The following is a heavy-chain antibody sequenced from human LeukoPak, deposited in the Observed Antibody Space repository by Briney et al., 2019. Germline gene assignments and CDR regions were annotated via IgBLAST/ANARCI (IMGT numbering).Heavy chain of an antibody. CDR2: INWNGGST. J-gene: IGHJ4*02. CDR1: GFTFDDYG. V-gene: IGHV3-20*04. D-gene: IGHD1-7*01. Sequence: GGSLRLSCAASGFTFDDYGMSWVRQAPGKGLEWVSGINWNGGSTGYADSVKGRFTISRDNAKNSLYLQVNSLRAEDTALYYCARSSRELGGYAPWELMPPFDYWGQGTLVTVSS. CDR3: ARSSRELGGYAPWELMPPFDY.